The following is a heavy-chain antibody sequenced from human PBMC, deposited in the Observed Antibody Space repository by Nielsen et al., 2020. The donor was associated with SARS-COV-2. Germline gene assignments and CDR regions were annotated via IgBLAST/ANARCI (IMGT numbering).Heavy chain of an antibody. D-gene: IGHD3-10*01. CDR1: GYTFTSYA. CDR2: INTNTGNP. J-gene: IGHJ6*02. CDR3: ARSLWFGELLGPFGYYYYGMDV. V-gene: IGHV7-4-1*02. Sequence: ASVKVSCKASGYTFTSYAMNWVRQAPGQGLEWMGWINTNTGNPTYAQGFTGRFVFSLDTSVSTAYLQISSLKAEDTAVYYCARSLWFGELLGPFGYYYYGMDVWGQGTTVTVSS.